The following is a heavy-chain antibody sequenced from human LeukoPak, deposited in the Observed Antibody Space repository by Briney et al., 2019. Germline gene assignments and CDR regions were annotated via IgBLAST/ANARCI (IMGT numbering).Heavy chain of an antibody. V-gene: IGHV3-48*02. CDR3: ARAGPSSTSCCYWFDP. Sequence: GGSLRLSCAASGFTFSTYNMNWVRQAPGKGLEWVSYISSSGSTIYYADSVKGRFTISRDNAKNSLYLQMNSLKDEDTAVYYCARAGPSSTSCCYWFDPWGRGTLVTVSS. D-gene: IGHD2-2*01. CDR1: GFTFSTYN. CDR2: ISSSGSTI. J-gene: IGHJ5*02.